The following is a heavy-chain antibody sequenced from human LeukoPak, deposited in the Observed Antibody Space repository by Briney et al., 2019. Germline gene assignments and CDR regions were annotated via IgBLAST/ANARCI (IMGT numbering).Heavy chain of an antibody. Sequence: SETLSLTCTVSGGSISSYYWSWIRQPPGKGLEWIGDIYYSGSTNYNPSLKSRVTISVDTSKNQFSLKLSSVTAADTAVYYCAKSTSSWYYYYYMDVWGKGTTVTISS. J-gene: IGHJ6*03. V-gene: IGHV4-59*01. CDR2: IYYSGST. CDR3: AKSTSSWYYYYYMDV. D-gene: IGHD6-13*01. CDR1: GGSISSYY.